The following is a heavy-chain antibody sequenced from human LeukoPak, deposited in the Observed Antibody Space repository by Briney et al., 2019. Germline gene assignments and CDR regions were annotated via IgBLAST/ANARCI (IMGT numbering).Heavy chain of an antibody. Sequence: GGSLRLSCAASGFTFSSYSMNWVRQAPGKGLEWVSYIGSSSSTIYYADSVKGRFTVSRDNAKNSLYLQMNSLRAEDTAVYYCARDARIAAAGTLDYWGQGTLVTVSS. CDR3: ARDARIAAAGTLDY. CDR1: GFTFSSYS. J-gene: IGHJ4*02. V-gene: IGHV3-48*01. CDR2: IGSSSSTI. D-gene: IGHD6-13*01.